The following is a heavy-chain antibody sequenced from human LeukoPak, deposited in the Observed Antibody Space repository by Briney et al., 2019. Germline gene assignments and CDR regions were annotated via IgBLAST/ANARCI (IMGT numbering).Heavy chain of an antibody. J-gene: IGHJ4*02. V-gene: IGHV3-23*01. D-gene: IGHD6-19*01. CDR1: GFTLSSYA. CDR2: ISVSGNT. Sequence: PGGSLRLSCAASGFTLSSYAMSWVRQGPGKGLEWVSAISVSGNTYHADSVKGRFTISRDNSKNTLYLQINSLRAEDTAIYYCAKDHLPGIVVADRDYWGQGTLVTVSS. CDR3: AKDHLPGIVVADRDY.